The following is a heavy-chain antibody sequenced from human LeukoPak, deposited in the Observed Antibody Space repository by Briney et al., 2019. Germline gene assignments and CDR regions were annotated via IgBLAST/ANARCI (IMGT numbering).Heavy chain of an antibody. CDR1: GFTFSSYG. CDR2: IWYDGSNK. V-gene: IGHV3-33*01. J-gene: IGHJ6*02. D-gene: IGHD6-13*01. CDR3: ARESGYSSSWLNYGMDV. Sequence: GGSLRLSCAASGFTFSSYGMHWVRQAPGKGLEWVAVIWYDGSNKYYADSVKGRFTISRDNSKSTLYLQMNSLRAEDTAVYYCARESGYSSSWLNYGMDVWGQGTTVTVSS.